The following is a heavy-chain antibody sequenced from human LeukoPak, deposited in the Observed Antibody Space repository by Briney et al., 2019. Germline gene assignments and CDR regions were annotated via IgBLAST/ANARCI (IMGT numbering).Heavy chain of an antibody. CDR3: ARVPTGSGWFFDP. CDR1: GGSISSYY. V-gene: IGHV4-59*01. Sequence: PSETLSLTCTVSGGSISSYYWSWIRQPPGKGLGWIGYIYYSGSTNYNPSLKSRVTISVDTSKNQFSLKLSSVTAADTAVYYCARVPTGSGWFFDPWGQGTLVTVSS. D-gene: IGHD6-19*01. J-gene: IGHJ5*02. CDR2: IYYSGST.